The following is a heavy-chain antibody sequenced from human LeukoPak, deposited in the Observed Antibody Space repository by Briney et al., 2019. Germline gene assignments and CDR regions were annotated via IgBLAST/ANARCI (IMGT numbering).Heavy chain of an antibody. Sequence: SETLSLTCTVSGGSISSSGYYWGWIRQPPGKGLEWIGSIYYSGSTYYNPSLKSRVTISVDTSKNQFSLKLSSVTAADTAVYYCAREATGVEGDIWGQGTMVTVSS. CDR1: GGSISSSGYY. V-gene: IGHV4-39*07. CDR3: AREATGVEGDI. CDR2: IYYSGST. J-gene: IGHJ3*02. D-gene: IGHD3-3*01.